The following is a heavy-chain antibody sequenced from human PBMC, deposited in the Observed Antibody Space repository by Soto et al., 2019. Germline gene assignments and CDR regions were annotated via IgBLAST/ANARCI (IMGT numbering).Heavy chain of an antibody. J-gene: IGHJ4*02. Sequence: LSLTCTVSGGSISSGDYYWSWIRQPPGKGLEWIGYIYYSGSTYYNPSLKSRVTISVDTSKNQFSLKLSSVTAADTAVYYCARAVETDYGEPYYFDYWGQGTLVTVSS. CDR3: ARAVETDYGEPYYFDY. V-gene: IGHV4-30-4*01. CDR1: GGSISSGDYY. D-gene: IGHD4-17*01. CDR2: IYYSGST.